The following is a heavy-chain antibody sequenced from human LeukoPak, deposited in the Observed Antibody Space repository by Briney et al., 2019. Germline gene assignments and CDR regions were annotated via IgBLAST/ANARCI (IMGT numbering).Heavy chain of an antibody. CDR2: IRSKANSYAT. Sequence: PGGSLRLSCAASGFTFSSYAMSWVRQASGKGLEWVGRIRSKANSYATAYAASVKGRFTISRDDSKNTAYLQMNSLKTEDTAVYYCTRHIRRLWFGELLGLDVWGQGTTVTVSS. V-gene: IGHV3-73*01. D-gene: IGHD3-10*01. CDR1: GFTFSSYA. J-gene: IGHJ6*02. CDR3: TRHIRRLWFGELLGLDV.